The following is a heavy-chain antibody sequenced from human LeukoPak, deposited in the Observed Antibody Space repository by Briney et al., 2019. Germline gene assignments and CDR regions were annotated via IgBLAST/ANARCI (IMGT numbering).Heavy chain of an antibody. CDR1: GGSFSGYY. CDR3: ARAHSDPFHIAARLGLLRFDP. V-gene: IGHV4-34*01. CDR2: INHSGST. Sequence: NASETLSLTCAVYGGSFSGYYWSWIRQPPGKGLEWIGEINHSGSTNYNPSLKSRVTISADTSKNQFSLKLSSVTAADTAMYYCARAHSDPFHIAARLGLLRFDPWGQGTLVTVSS. J-gene: IGHJ5*02. D-gene: IGHD6-6*01.